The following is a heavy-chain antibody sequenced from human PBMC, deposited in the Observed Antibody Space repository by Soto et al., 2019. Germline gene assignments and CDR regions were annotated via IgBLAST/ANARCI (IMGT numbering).Heavy chain of an antibody. CDR3: AASIFYYGMDV. CDR2: IYPGDSHA. V-gene: IGHV5-51*01. CDR1: GYSFTNYW. J-gene: IGHJ6*02. Sequence: GESLKISCKGSGYSFTNYWIGWVRQMPGKGLEWMGIIYPGDSHAIYSPSFQGQVTISADKSITTTYLQWSSLKASDTAIYYCAASIFYYGMDVWGQGTTVTVSS.